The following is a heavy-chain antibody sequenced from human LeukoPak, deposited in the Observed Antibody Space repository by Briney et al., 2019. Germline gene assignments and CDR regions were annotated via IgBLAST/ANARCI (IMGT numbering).Heavy chain of an antibody. Sequence: GSLRLSCAASGFTFNGYGMHWVRQAPGKGLEWVSSISSSSSYIYYADSVKGRFTISRDNAKNSLYLQMNSLRAEDTAVYYCARQYCSGGSCYLSYWGQGTLVTVSS. D-gene: IGHD2-15*01. CDR1: GFTFNGYG. V-gene: IGHV3-21*01. J-gene: IGHJ4*02. CDR3: ARQYCSGGSCYLSY. CDR2: ISSSSSYI.